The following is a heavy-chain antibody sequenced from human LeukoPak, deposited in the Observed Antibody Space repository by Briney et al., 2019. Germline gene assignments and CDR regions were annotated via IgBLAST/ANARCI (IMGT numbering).Heavy chain of an antibody. CDR1: GGSISSYY. CDR2: IYSSGST. J-gene: IGHJ4*02. V-gene: IGHV4-59*01. CDR3: ARESSGGSFDY. Sequence: SSETLSLTCTVSGGSISSYYLSWIRQPPGKGLEWIGYIYSSGSTNYNPSLKSRVTISVDTSKNQFSLKLSSVTTADTSVYYCARESSGGSFDYWGQGTLVTVSS. D-gene: IGHD2-15*01.